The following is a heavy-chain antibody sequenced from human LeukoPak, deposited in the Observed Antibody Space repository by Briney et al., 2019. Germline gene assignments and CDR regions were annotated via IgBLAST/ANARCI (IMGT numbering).Heavy chain of an antibody. CDR1: GFTFSSYA. CDR2: ISGSGGST. Sequence: GGSLRLSCAASGFTFSSYAMSWVRQAPGKGLEWVSAISGSGGSTYYADSVKGRFTISRDNSKNTLYLQMNSLRAEDTAVYYCAKVNGGDSSGPNLDHWGQGTLVTVSS. V-gene: IGHV3-23*01. J-gene: IGHJ4*02. CDR3: AKVNGGDSSGPNLDH. D-gene: IGHD3-22*01.